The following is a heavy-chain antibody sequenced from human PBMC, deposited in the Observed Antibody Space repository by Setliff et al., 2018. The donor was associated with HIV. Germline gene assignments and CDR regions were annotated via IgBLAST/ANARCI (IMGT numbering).Heavy chain of an antibody. CDR3: ARDSGDDYSDYYYYGMDV. CDR2: MNPSGGNA. D-gene: IGHD4-4*01. J-gene: IGHJ6*02. V-gene: IGHV1-46*04. Sequence: GASVKVSCKASGYTFTSYYIHWGRQAPGQGLEWMGVMNPSGGNATFAQKLQGRGTMTRETSTKTVYMELSSLRFEDTAVYYCARDSGDDYSDYYYYGMDVWGQGTTVTVSS. CDR1: GYTFTSYY.